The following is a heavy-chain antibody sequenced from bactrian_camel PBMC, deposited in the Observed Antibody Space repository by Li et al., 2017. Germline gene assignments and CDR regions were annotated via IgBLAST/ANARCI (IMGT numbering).Heavy chain of an antibody. CDR1: SLSIDSYC. CDR2: ISSVGHDP. V-gene: IGHV3S1*01. Sequence: HVQLVESGGGSVQAGGSLRLSCTTSSLSIDSYCMAFFREAPGNEREGVAAISSVGHDPVYGDSVKGRAIISRDSAKNTVYLQMNNLQPEDTATYYCAEGRGSRGEHCYSLNYWGQGTQVTVS. D-gene: IGHD6*01. J-gene: IGHJ4*01. CDR3: AEGRGSRGEHCYSLNY.